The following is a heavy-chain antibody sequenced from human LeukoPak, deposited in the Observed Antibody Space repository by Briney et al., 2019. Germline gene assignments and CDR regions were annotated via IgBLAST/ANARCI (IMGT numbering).Heavy chain of an antibody. J-gene: IGHJ4*02. D-gene: IGHD2-21*01. Sequence: PGRSLRLSCAASGFTFSSYAMHWVRQAPGKGLEWVAVISYDGSNKYYADSVKGRFTISRDNSKNTLYLQMNSLRAEDTAVYYCARPDSWGTLWWSKGYFDYWGQGTLVTVSS. CDR2: ISYDGSNK. CDR1: GFTFSSYA. CDR3: ARPDSWGTLWWSKGYFDY. V-gene: IGHV3-30-3*01.